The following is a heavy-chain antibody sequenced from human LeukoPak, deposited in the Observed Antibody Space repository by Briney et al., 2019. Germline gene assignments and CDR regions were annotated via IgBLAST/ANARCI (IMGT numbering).Heavy chain of an antibody. CDR1: GGSISSGNYY. D-gene: IGHD4-17*01. CDR2: IYTSGST. CDR3: AMTTVTDDAFDI. J-gene: IGHJ3*02. Sequence: RSSETLSLTCAVSGGSISSGNYYWSWIRQPAGKGLEWIGRIYTSGSTSYNPTLKSRVTISSDTSKNQFSLKLSSVTAADTAVYYCAMTTVTDDAFDIWGQGTMVTVSS. V-gene: IGHV4-61*02.